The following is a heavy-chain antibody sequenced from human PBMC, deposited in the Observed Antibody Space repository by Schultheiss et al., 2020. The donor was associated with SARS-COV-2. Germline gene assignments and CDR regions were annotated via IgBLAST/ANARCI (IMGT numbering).Heavy chain of an antibody. J-gene: IGHJ6*02. CDR1: GGSISTYY. V-gene: IGHV4-4*07. CDR3: AAETHSGYDRLGDYYYYGMDV. D-gene: IGHD5-12*01. CDR2: FHTSGTT. Sequence: SETLSLTCTVSGGSISTYYWSWVRQPADKGLEWIGRFHTSGTTNYNPFLESRVTMSGDTSKNQLSLRLSSVTAADTAVYYCAAETHSGYDRLGDYYYYGMDVWGQGTTVTVSS.